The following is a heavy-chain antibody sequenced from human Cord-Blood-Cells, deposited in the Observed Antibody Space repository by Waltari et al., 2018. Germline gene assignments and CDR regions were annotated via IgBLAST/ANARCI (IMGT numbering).Heavy chain of an antibody. D-gene: IGHD6-13*01. J-gene: IGHJ5*02. CDR1: GGSISSGGYY. V-gene: IGHV4-31*03. Sequence: TVSGGSISSGGYYWSWIRQHPGKGLEWIGYIYYSGSTYYNPSLKSRVTISVDTSKNQFSLKLSSVTAADTAVYYCARVIAAAGQGWFDPWGQGTLVTVSS. CDR2: IYYSGST. CDR3: ARVIAAAGQGWFDP.